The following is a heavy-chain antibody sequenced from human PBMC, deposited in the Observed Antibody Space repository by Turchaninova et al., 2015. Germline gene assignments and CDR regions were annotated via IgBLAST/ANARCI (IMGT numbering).Heavy chain of an antibody. V-gene: IGHV1-69*01. J-gene: IGHJ3*01. CDR1: GGTFSNFP. CDR3: ATPDTLKNTGAFDF. D-gene: IGHD4-17*01. CDR2: IIPVFGSP. Sequence: QVPLVQSGAEVKKTGASVKVSCKASGGTFSNFPNCWVQQAPGQGRQWMGGIIPVFGSPNYAQKFQGRVTITADVLTTTAYMELSSLGFDDTAVYDCATPDTLKNTGAFDFWGQGTTVTVSS.